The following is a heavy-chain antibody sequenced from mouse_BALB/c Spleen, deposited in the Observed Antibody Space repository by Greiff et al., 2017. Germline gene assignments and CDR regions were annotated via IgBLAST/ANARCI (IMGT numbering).Heavy chain of an antibody. CDR1: GYTFTSYW. J-gene: IGHJ2*01. D-gene: IGHD6-1*01. CDR2: INPSNGRT. Sequence: QVQLQQPGAELVKPGASVKLSCKASGYTFTSYWMHWVKQRPGQGLEWIGEINPSNGRTNYNEKFKSKATLTVDKSSSTAYMQLSSLTSEDSAVYYCARSGPLFDYWGQGTTLTVSS. V-gene: IGHV1S81*02. CDR3: ARSGPLFDY.